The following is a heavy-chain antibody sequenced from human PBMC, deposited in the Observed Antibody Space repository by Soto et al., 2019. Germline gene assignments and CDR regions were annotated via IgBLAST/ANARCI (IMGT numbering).Heavy chain of an antibody. CDR3: ATYGSGTYKPTTFDY. V-gene: IGHV4-31*03. CDR1: GGSISSGVYY. J-gene: IGHJ4*02. CDR2: IFYSGST. Sequence: QVQLQESGPGLVKPSQTLSLTCTVSGGSISSGVYYWSWTRQHPGNGLEWTGYIFYSGSTYYNPSLKSRVTISVDTSKNQFSLKLSSVTAADTAVYYCATYGSGTYKPTTFDYWGQGTLVTVSS. D-gene: IGHD3-10*01.